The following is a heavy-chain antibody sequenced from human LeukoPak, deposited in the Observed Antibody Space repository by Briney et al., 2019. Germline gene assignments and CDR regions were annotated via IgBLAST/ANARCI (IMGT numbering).Heavy chain of an antibody. CDR1: GFTFSTYA. CDR3: SKAPKATAGNGNAFDI. Sequence: PGGSLRLSXAASGFTFSTYAMSWVRQAPRKGLEWVSVISGNGGTTYYVDSVKGRFTISRDNSKNTVYLEMNSLRADDTAEYYCSKAPKATAGNGNAFDIWGQGTMVTVSS. J-gene: IGHJ3*02. V-gene: IGHV3-23*01. D-gene: IGHD6-13*01. CDR2: ISGNGGTT.